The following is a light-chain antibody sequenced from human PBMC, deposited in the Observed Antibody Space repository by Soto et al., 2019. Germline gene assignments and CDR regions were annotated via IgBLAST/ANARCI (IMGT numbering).Light chain of an antibody. J-gene: IGKJ2*01. Sequence: ETVLTQSPGTLSLSPGERATLSCRASQSVGSTYLAWYQQKPGQAPRLLIYDTFNRAAGIPCRFSGSGSGTGFKLTISSPEPEDFAVDHCQQYCNPTWTFGQGTKLEIK. CDR3: QQYCNPTWT. V-gene: IGKV3-20*01. CDR1: QSVGSTY. CDR2: DTF.